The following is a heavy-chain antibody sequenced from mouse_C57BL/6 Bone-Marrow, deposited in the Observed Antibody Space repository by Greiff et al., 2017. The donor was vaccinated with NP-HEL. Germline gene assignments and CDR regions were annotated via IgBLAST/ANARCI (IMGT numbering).Heavy chain of an antibody. CDR1: GFSLTSYA. CDR3: ARCYYYGSSYYAMDY. Sequence: VQLVESGPGLVAPSQSLSITCTVSGFSLTSYAISWVRQPPGKGLEWLGVIWTGGGTNSNSALKSRLSISKDNSKSQVFLKMNSLQTDDTARYYCARCYYYGSSYYAMDYWGQGTSVTVSS. J-gene: IGHJ4*01. D-gene: IGHD1-1*01. CDR2: IWTGGGT. V-gene: IGHV2-9-1*01.